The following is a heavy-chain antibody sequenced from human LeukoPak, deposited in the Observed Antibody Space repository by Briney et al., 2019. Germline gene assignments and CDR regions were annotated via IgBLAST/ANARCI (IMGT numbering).Heavy chain of an antibody. Sequence: GRSLRLSCAASGFTFDDYAMHWVRQAPGKGLEWVSGISWNSGSIGYADSVKGRFTISRDNAKNSLYLQMNSLRAEDTALYYCAKDTGYYDSSGFDYWGQGTLVTVSS. CDR3: AKDTGYYDSSGFDY. V-gene: IGHV3-9*01. D-gene: IGHD3-22*01. J-gene: IGHJ4*02. CDR2: ISWNSGSI. CDR1: GFTFDDYA.